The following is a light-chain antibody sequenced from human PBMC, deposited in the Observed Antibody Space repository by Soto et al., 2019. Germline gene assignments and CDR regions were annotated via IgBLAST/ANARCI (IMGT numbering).Light chain of an antibody. Sequence: QSVLSQPRSVSGSPGQSVTISCTGTSSDVSAFNYVSWYQQLPGKAPKLLIYAVSERPSGVPDRFSGSKSGNTASLTISGLQVEDEADYYCCSYAGAYTWVFGAGTKLTVL. CDR2: AVS. J-gene: IGLJ3*02. V-gene: IGLV2-11*01. CDR1: SSDVSAFNY. CDR3: CSYAGAYTWV.